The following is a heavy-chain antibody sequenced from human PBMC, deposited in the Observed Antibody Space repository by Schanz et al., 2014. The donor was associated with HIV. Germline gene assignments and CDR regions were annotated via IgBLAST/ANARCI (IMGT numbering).Heavy chain of an antibody. Sequence: QVQLVESGGGVVQPGRSLRLSCAVSGFTFSNYAMHWVRQAPGKGLEWVAVISYDGSNKYYADSVKGRFTISRDNSKNTLYLQMNSLRAEDTAVYYCAKDREYCSTISCPWGGYYYYGMDVWGQGTTVTVSS. CDR3: AKDREYCSTISCPWGGYYYYGMDV. D-gene: IGHD2-2*01. J-gene: IGHJ6*02. CDR2: ISYDGSNK. V-gene: IGHV3-30-3*01. CDR1: GFTFSNYA.